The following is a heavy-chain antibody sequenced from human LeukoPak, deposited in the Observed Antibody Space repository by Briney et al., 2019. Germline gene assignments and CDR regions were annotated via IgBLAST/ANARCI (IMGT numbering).Heavy chain of an antibody. D-gene: IGHD3-10*01. Sequence: PGGSLRLSCAASGFIFSSYAMHWVRQAPGKGLEWVAVISYDESNKYYADSVRGRFTISRDNSKNTLYLQMNSLRAEDTAVYHCARDRARITLVRGVPGAFDYWGQGTLVTVSS. CDR3: ARDRARITLVRGVPGAFDY. V-gene: IGHV3-30*04. J-gene: IGHJ4*02. CDR2: ISYDESNK. CDR1: GFIFSSYA.